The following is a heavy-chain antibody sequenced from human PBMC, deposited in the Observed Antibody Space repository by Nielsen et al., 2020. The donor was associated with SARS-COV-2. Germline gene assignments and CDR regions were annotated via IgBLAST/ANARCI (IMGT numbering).Heavy chain of an antibody. V-gene: IGHV3-66*01. CDR3: ARVRVYYYGMDV. J-gene: IGHJ6*02. CDR2: IYSGGGT. CDR1: GFTVSGNY. Sequence: GSLRLSCAASGFTVSGNYMSWVRRAPGKGLEWVSVIYSGGGTYYADSVQGRFTVSRDTSKNTLYLQMNSLRAEDTAFYYCARVRVYYYGMDVWGQGTTVTVSS. D-gene: IGHD4-17*01.